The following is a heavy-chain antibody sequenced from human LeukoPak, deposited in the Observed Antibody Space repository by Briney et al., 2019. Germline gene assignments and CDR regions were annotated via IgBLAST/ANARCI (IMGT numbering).Heavy chain of an antibody. CDR3: ARDRAYSSSWYTYYYYYMDV. Sequence: GGPLRLSCAASGFTFNSYWMIWLRQPPGKGLEWVANIKQDGSEKYYVDSVKGRFTISRDNAKTSLYLQMNSLRAEDTAVYYCARDRAYSSSWYTYYYYYMDVWGKGTTVTVSS. D-gene: IGHD6-13*01. J-gene: IGHJ6*03. CDR2: IKQDGSEK. CDR1: GFTFNSYW. V-gene: IGHV3-7*01.